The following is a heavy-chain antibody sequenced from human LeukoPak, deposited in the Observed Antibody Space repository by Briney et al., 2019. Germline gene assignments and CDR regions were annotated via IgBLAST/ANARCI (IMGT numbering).Heavy chain of an antibody. V-gene: IGHV3-30-3*01. CDR1: GFTFSSYA. CDR2: ISYDGSNK. D-gene: IGHD5-24*01. J-gene: IGHJ4*02. Sequence: GGSLRLSCAASGFTFSSYAMHWVRQAPGKGLEWVAVISYDGSNKYYADSVKGRFTISRDNSKSTLYLQMNSLRAEDTAVYYCARGGWSPADGYNFDYWGQGTLVTVSS. CDR3: ARGGWSPADGYNFDY.